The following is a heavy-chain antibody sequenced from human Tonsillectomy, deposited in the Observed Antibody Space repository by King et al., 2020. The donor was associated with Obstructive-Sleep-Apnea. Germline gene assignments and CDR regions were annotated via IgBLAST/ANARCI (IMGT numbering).Heavy chain of an antibody. D-gene: IGHD3-22*01. CDR3: AKHYYYDSSGYYYLVFDI. J-gene: IGHJ3*02. Sequence: VQLVESGGGLVQPGGSLRLSCAASGFTFSSYAMSWVRQAPGKGLEWVSAISSSVGSTYYADSVKGRFTISRDSSKNTLYLQMNSLRAEDTAVYFCAKHYYYDSSGYYYLVFDIWGQGTMVTVSS. CDR1: GFTFSSYA. CDR2: ISSSVGST. V-gene: IGHV3-23*04.